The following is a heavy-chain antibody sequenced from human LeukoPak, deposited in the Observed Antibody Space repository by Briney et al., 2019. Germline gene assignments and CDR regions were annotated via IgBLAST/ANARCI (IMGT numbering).Heavy chain of an antibody. CDR3: AREWNKYYYDGSGYFGH. J-gene: IGHJ4*02. V-gene: IGHV3-7*03. CDR1: GFTFSSYW. D-gene: IGHD3-22*01. CDR2: IKQDGSEK. Sequence: PGGSLRLSCAASGFTFSSYWMSWVRQAPGKGLEWVANIKQDGSEKYYADSVKGRFTISRDNAKNSLYLQMNSLRAEDTALYYCAREWNKYYYDGSGYFGHWGQGTLVTVSS.